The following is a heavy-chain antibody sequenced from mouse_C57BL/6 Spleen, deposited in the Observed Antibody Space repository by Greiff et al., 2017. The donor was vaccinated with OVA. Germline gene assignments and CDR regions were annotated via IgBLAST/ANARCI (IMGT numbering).Heavy chain of an antibody. CDR1: GYSITSGYY. J-gene: IGHJ2*01. CDR2: ISYDGSN. CDR3: ARESNYAFNFDY. D-gene: IGHD2-5*01. Sequence: EVKLQESGPGLVKPSQSLSLTCSVTGYSITSGYYWHWIRQFPGNKLEWMGYISYDGSNNYNPSLKNRISITRDTSKNQFFLKLNSVTTEDTATYYCARESNYAFNFDYWGQGTTLTVSS. V-gene: IGHV3-6*01.